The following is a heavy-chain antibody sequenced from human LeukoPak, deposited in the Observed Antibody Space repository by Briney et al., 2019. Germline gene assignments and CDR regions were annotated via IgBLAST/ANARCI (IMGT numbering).Heavy chain of an antibody. D-gene: IGHD2-2*01. V-gene: IGHV1-18*01. CDR3: ARHYCSSTSCYPGWFDP. CDR2: ISAYNGNT. CDR1: GYTFTSYG. J-gene: IGHJ5*02. Sequence: ASVNVSCQASGYTFTSYGISWVRPPAGQGLEWMGWISAYNGNTNYAQKLQGRVTMTTDTPTSTAYMELRSLRSDDTAVYYCARHYCSSTSCYPGWFDPWGQGTLVTVSS.